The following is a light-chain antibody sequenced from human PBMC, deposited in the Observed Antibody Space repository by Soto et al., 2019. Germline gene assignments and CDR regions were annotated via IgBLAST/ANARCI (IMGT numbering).Light chain of an antibody. Sequence: QSVLTQPPSASGSPGQSVTISCTGTSSDVGGYNYVSWYQHHPGKAPKLIIYEVDERPSGVPDRSSGSKSGNTASLTVSGLQAEDEADYYCSSYVGGNNFPYVFGTGTKVTVL. V-gene: IGLV2-8*01. CDR1: SSDVGGYNY. J-gene: IGLJ1*01. CDR2: EVD. CDR3: SSYVGGNNFPYV.